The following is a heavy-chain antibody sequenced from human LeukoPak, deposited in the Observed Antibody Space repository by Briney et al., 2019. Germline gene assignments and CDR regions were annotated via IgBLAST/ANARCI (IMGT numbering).Heavy chain of an antibody. CDR3: AKVRADYSNYDALDI. D-gene: IGHD4-11*01. J-gene: IGHJ3*02. CDR1: GFTFSNFG. CDR2: LRYDGANK. V-gene: IGHV3-30*02. Sequence: GGSLRLSCAASGFTFSNFGMHWVRQAPGKGLEWVAFLRYDGANKYYPGSLKGRFTISRDNSKNTLSLEMNSLRAEDTAVYYCAKVRADYSNYDALDIWGQGTMVTVSS.